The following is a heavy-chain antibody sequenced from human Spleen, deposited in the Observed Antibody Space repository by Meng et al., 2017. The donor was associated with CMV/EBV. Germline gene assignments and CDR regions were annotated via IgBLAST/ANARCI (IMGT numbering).Heavy chain of an antibody. V-gene: IGHV2-5*02. D-gene: IGHD6-19*01. CDR3: AHIAEAFDY. J-gene: IGHJ4*02. CDR2: IYWDDDK. CDR1: GSSLGTGGVG. Sequence: QITLKESGPTLVNPTQTLMLTCTFSGSSLGTGGVGVGWIRQPPGKALECLALIYWDDDKRYSPSLKSRLTITKDTSKNQVVLTMTNMDPADTATYYCAHIAEAFDYWGQGTMVTVSA.